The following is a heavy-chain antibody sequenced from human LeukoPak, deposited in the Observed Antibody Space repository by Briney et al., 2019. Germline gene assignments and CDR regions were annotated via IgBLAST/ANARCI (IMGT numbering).Heavy chain of an antibody. J-gene: IGHJ5*02. CDR3: ATGPQLWRQDGWFDP. D-gene: IGHD5-24*01. CDR2: FDPEDGET. CDR1: GYTLTELS. Sequence: GASVKISCKVSGYTLTELSMHWLRQAPGKGLERMGGFDPEDGETIYTQKFQGRVTMTEDTSTDTAYMELSGLRSEDTAVYYCATGPQLWRQDGWFDPWGQGTLVTVSS. V-gene: IGHV1-24*01.